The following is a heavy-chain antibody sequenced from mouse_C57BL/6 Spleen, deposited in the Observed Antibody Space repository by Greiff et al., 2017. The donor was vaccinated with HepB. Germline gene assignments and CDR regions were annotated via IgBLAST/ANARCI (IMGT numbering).Heavy chain of an antibody. Sequence: QVQLKESGAELVRPGASVKLSCKASGYTFTDYYINWVKQRPGQGLEWIARIYPGSGNTYYNEKFKGKATLTAEKSSSTAYMQLSSLTSEDSAVYFCARSGYGNRDWFAYWGQGTLVTVSA. J-gene: IGHJ3*01. D-gene: IGHD2-1*01. V-gene: IGHV1-76*01. CDR2: IYPGSGNT. CDR1: GYTFTDYY. CDR3: ARSGYGNRDWFAY.